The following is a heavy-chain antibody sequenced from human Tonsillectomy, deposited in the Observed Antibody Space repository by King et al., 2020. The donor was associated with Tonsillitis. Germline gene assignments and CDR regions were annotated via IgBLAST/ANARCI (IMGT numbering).Heavy chain of an antibody. J-gene: IGHJ4*02. V-gene: IGHV3-30-3*01. CDR3: AIQHYYDSSGYYGPPLFDY. Sequence: VQLVESGGGVVQPGRSLRLSCAASGFTFSSYAMHWVRQAPGKGLQWVAVISYDGSTKYYADSVNGRFTISRDNSKNTQYLQMNSLRAEDTAVYYCAIQHYYDSSGYYGPPLFDYWGQGTLVTVSS. CDR2: ISYDGSTK. D-gene: IGHD3-22*01. CDR1: GFTFSSYA.